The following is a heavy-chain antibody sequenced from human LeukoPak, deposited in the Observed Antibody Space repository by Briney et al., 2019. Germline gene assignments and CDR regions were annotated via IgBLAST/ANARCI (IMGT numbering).Heavy chain of an antibody. D-gene: IGHD1-26*01. CDR3: ARDLGSRRMPDY. CDR1: GYTFTGYY. Sequence: ASVKVSCKASGYTFTGYYMHWVRQAPGQGLEWMGWINPNSGGTNYAQKFQGRVTMTRDTSISTAYMELSRLRSDDTAVYYCARDLGSRRMPDYWGQGTLVTVSS. V-gene: IGHV1-2*02. CDR2: INPNSGGT. J-gene: IGHJ4*02.